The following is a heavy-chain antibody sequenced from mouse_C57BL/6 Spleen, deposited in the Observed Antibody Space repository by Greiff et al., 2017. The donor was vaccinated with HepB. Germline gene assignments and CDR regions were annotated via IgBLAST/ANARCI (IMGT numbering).Heavy chain of an antibody. V-gene: IGHV1-64*01. CDR2: IHPNSGST. J-gene: IGHJ4*01. Sequence: QVQLQQPGAELVKPGASVKLSCKASGYTFTSYWMHWVKQRPGQGLEWIGMIHPNSGSTNYNEKFKSMATLTVDKSSSTAYMQLSSLTSEDSAVYYCARRGYYGSSYAMDYWGQGTSVTVSS. CDR3: ARRGYYGSSYAMDY. D-gene: IGHD1-1*01. CDR1: GYTFTSYW.